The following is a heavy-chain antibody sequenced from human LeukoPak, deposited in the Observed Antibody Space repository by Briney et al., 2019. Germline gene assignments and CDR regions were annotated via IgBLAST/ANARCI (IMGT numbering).Heavy chain of an antibody. Sequence: SETLSLTCTVSGGSISSTNYYWAWIRQPPGRGLQWIGSIYSRGSTYYNPSLKSRVTISVDMSKNQFSLELTSVTAADTAVYYCARGSSGWPYYFDYWGQGTLVTVSS. CDR1: GGSISSTNYY. V-gene: IGHV4-39*07. D-gene: IGHD6-19*01. CDR2: IYSRGST. J-gene: IGHJ4*02. CDR3: ARGSSGWPYYFDY.